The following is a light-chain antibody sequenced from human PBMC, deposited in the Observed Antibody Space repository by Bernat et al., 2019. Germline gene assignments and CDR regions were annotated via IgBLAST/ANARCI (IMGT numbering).Light chain of an antibody. V-gene: IGKV3-20*01. CDR3: QVYDNSPPAYT. CDR1: QSVSSSY. CDR2: GTS. J-gene: IGKJ2*01. Sequence: EIVLTQSPGTLSLSPGETATLSCRASQSVSSSYLAWYQQKPGQAPRRLMYGTSSRATGIPDRFSGSVSGTDFTLTISRLEPEDFAVYYCQVYDNSPPAYTFGQGTKLEIQ.